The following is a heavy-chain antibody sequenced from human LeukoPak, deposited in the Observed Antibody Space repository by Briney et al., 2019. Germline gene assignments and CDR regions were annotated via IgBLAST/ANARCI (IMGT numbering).Heavy chain of an antibody. CDR2: INTNTGKP. Sequence: GASVKVSCKASGYTFTSYAMNWVRQAPGHGLEWMGWINTNTGKPTYAQGFTGRFVFSLDSSVSTAYLQTNSLNAEGTAVYYCARAASLDYWGQGTLVTVSS. CDR3: ARAASLDY. J-gene: IGHJ4*02. D-gene: IGHD2-2*01. CDR1: GYTFTSYA. V-gene: IGHV7-4-1*02.